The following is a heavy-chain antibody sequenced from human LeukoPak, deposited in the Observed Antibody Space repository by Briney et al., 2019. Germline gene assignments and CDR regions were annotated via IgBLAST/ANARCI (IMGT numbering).Heavy chain of an antibody. Sequence: GAPVKVSCKASGYTFTSYDINWVRQATGQGLEWMGWMNPNSGNTGYAQKFQGRVTMIRNTSISTAYMELSSLRSEDTAVYYCARDGGITIFGVTNYYYYGMDVWGQGTTVTVSS. D-gene: IGHD3-3*01. J-gene: IGHJ6*02. V-gene: IGHV1-8*01. CDR1: GYTFTSYD. CDR2: MNPNSGNT. CDR3: ARDGGITIFGVTNYYYYGMDV.